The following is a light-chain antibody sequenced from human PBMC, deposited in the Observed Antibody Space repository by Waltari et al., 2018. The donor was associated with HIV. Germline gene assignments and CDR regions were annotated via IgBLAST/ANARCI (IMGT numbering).Light chain of an antibody. Sequence: QSALTQPASVSGSPGQSITISCTGTSSDIGGYNYVSWYQQHPGKAPKLMIYDVSNRPSVVSTRFSGSKSGNTASLTISGLQAGDEADYYCSSYTTGSKLIVGGGTKLTVL. CDR1: SSDIGGYNY. J-gene: IGLJ2*01. CDR2: DVS. V-gene: IGLV2-14*03. CDR3: SSYTTGSKLI.